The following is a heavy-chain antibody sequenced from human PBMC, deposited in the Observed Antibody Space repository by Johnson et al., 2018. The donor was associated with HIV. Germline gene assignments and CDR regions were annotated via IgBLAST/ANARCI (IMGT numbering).Heavy chain of an antibody. CDR1: GFTFSSYG. D-gene: IGHD6-13*01. J-gene: IGHJ3*02. CDR3: TRGVGSSWFLDAFDI. V-gene: IGHV3-30*03. CDR2: ISYEGSNQ. Sequence: QVQLVESGGGVVQPGRSLRLSCPASGFTFSSYGMHWVRHAPGKGLELVAVISYEGSNQYYAASVKCRFTISRDNSKNTLYLQMNSLKTEDTAVYYCTRGVGSSWFLDAFDIWGQGTMVTVSS.